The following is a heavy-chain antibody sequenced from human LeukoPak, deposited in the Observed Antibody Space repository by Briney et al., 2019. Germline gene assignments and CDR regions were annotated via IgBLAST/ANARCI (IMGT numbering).Heavy chain of an antibody. V-gene: IGHV3-11*01. J-gene: IGHJ5*02. Sequence: GGSLRLSCAASGFTFSDYYMSWIRQAPGKGLEWVSYINSSGSTIYYADSVKGRFTISRDNVKNSLYLQMNSLRAEDTAVYYCARDGCSSTSCYLPGAFDPWGQGTLVTVSS. CDR2: INSSGSTI. CDR1: GFTFSDYY. CDR3: ARDGCSSTSCYLPGAFDP. D-gene: IGHD2-2*01.